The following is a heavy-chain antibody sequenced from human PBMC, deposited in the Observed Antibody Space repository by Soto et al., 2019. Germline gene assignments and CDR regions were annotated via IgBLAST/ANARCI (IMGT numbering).Heavy chain of an antibody. CDR3: AKDLRPTYYGMDV. D-gene: IGHD6-25*01. J-gene: IGHJ6*02. CDR2: ISYDGSNK. CDR1: GFTFSSYG. V-gene: IGHV3-30*18. Sequence: GGSLRLSCAASGFTFSSYGMHWVRQAPGKGLEWVAVISYDGSNKYYADSVKGRFTISRDNSKNTLYLQMNSLRAEDTAVYYCAKDLRPTYYGMDVWGQGTTVTVSS.